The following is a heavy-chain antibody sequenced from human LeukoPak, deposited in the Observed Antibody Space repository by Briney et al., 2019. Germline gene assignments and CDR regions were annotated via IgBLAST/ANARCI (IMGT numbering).Heavy chain of an antibody. CDR3: ARDAVDTANAV. CDR2: INSDGSIT. V-gene: IGHV3-74*01. CDR1: GFTFTTHW. D-gene: IGHD5-18*01. J-gene: IGHJ6*02. Sequence: GGSLRLSCATSGFTFTTHWKQWGRPAPGKGLVWVSHINSDGSITSYADSVKGRFTISRDNAKNTLYLQMNSLRAEDTAVYYCARDAVDTANAVWGQGTTVTVSS.